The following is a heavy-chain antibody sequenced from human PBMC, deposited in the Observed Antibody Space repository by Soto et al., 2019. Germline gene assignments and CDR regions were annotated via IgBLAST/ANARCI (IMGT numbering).Heavy chain of an antibody. Sequence: QLHLMEAGGGVVQPGGSLRLSCAASTFLLSRYGMHWVRQAPGKGLEWVASAWYDGSKEYYADSLKGRSTVSRDTSKNTMYLQMSSLRVDDTAVYFCARDSRTGPGLNYVMDVWGQGTTVTVSS. CDR1: TFLLSRYG. CDR2: AWYDGSKE. J-gene: IGHJ6*02. D-gene: IGHD2-21*01. V-gene: IGHV3-33*01. CDR3: ARDSRTGPGLNYVMDV.